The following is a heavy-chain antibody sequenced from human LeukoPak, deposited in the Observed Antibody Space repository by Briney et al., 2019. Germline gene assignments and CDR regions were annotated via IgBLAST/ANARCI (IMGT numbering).Heavy chain of an antibody. J-gene: IGHJ6*03. V-gene: IGHV4-61*02. Sequence: SQTLSLTCTVSGGSISSGSYYWSWIRQPAGKGLEWIGRFYTSGSTNYNPSLKSRVTISVDTSKNQFSLKLSSVTAADTAVYYCASAQEDIVVVPSASQVYYYYMDASGKGTTVTVS. CDR3: ASAQEDIVVVPSASQVYYYYMDA. CDR2: FYTSGST. CDR1: GGSISSGSYY. D-gene: IGHD2-2*01.